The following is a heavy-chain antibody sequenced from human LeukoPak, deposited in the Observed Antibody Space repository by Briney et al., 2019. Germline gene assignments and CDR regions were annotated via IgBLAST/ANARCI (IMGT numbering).Heavy chain of an antibody. Sequence: SETLSLTCTVSGGSISSYYWSWIRQPPGKGLEWIGYIYYSGSTNYNPSLKGRVTISVDTSKNQFSLKLSSVTAADTAAYYCARNRDGYNSFDYWGQGTLVTVSS. CDR1: GGSISSYY. J-gene: IGHJ4*02. D-gene: IGHD5-24*01. CDR2: IYYSGST. V-gene: IGHV4-59*01. CDR3: ARNRDGYNSFDY.